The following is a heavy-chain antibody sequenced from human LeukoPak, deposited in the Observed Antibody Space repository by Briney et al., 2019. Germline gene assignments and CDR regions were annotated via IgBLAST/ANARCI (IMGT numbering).Heavy chain of an antibody. CDR3: ARQFYGDRFFDY. V-gene: IGHV4-39*01. D-gene: IGHD4-17*01. CDR1: GFTFTSYA. Sequence: QPGGSLRLSCAASGFTFTSYAMTWVRQAPGKGLEWIGSIYYSGSTYYNPSLKSRVTISVDTSKNQFSLKLSSVTAADTAVYYCARQFYGDRFFDYWGQGTLVTVSS. CDR2: IYYSGST. J-gene: IGHJ4*02.